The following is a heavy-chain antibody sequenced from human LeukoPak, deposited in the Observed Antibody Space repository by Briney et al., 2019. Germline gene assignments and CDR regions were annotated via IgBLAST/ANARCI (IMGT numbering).Heavy chain of an antibody. D-gene: IGHD1-14*01. V-gene: IGHV2-70*01. J-gene: IGHJ4*02. CDR2: IDWDDDK. Sequence: SGPTLVNPTQTLTLTCTFSGFSLSTRGMCVSWIRQPPGKALEWLALIDWDDDKYYSTSLKTRLTISKDTSKNQVVLTMTNMDPVDTATYYCARINMDTKPYYFDYWGQGTLVTVSS. CDR3: ARINMDTKPYYFDY. CDR1: GFSLSTRGMC.